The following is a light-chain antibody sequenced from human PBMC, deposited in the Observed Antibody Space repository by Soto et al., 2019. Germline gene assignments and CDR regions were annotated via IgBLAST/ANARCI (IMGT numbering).Light chain of an antibody. CDR2: AAS. CDR3: QQSYSTPIT. Sequence: IQMTQSPSSLSASVGDRVTITCRASQSISFYLNWYQQKPGNAPKVLIYAASNLQTGVPSRFSGSGSGTDFTLTINSLQPEDFATYSCQQSYSTPITFGQRTRLEIK. J-gene: IGKJ5*01. V-gene: IGKV1-39*01. CDR1: QSISFY.